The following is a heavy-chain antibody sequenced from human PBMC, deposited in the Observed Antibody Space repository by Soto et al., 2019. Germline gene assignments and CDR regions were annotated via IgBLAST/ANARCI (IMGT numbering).Heavy chain of an antibody. D-gene: IGHD3-3*01. CDR3: AKDPTIFGVVIASYNWFDP. J-gene: IGHJ5*02. Sequence: EVQLLESGGGLVQPGGSLRLSCAASGFTFSSYAMSWVRQAPGKGLEWVSAIIGSGGSTYYADSVKGRFTISRDNSKNTLYLQMNSLRAEDTAVYYCAKDPTIFGVVIASYNWFDPWGQGTLVTVSS. CDR2: IIGSGGST. CDR1: GFTFSSYA. V-gene: IGHV3-23*01.